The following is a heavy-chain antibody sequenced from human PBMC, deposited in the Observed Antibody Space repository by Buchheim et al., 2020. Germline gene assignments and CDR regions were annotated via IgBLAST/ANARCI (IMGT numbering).Heavy chain of an antibody. J-gene: IGHJ6*02. CDR3: ARDWDVVVPAAMREGDYYGMDV. Sequence: QAQLVQSGAEVKKPGSSVKVSCKASGGTFSSYAISWVRQAPGQGLEWMGGIIPIFGTANYAQKFQGRVTITAGESTSTAYMELSSLGSEDTAVYYCARDWDVVVPAAMREGDYYGMDVWGQGTT. CDR1: GGTFSSYA. D-gene: IGHD2-2*01. V-gene: IGHV1-69*01. CDR2: IIPIFGTA.